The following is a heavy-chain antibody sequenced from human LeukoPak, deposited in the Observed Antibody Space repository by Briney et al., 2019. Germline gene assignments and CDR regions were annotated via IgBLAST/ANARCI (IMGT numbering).Heavy chain of an antibody. CDR1: GFTFSSYG. J-gene: IGHJ6*02. CDR3: ARGNKGASFPVTTYYYGMDV. V-gene: IGHV3-33*01. CDR2: IWYDGSNK. D-gene: IGHD4-17*01. Sequence: PGRSLRLSCAASGFTFSSYGMHWVRQAPGKGLEWVAVIWYDGSNKYYADSVKGRFTISRDNSKNTLYLQMNSLRAEDTAVYYCARGNKGASFPVTTYYYGMDVWGQGTTVTVSS.